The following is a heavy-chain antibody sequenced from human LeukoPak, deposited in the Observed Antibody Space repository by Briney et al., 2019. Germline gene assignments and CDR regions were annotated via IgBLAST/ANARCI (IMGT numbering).Heavy chain of an antibody. CDR3: ARDRGPFVACGSCYFWFDP. CDR1: GYTFTNYA. D-gene: IGHD2-15*01. Sequence: GASVKVSCKASGYTFTNYAVNWLRQVPGQRLEWMGWINAGNGDTKFSQNYQARVTMTTDTSTSTAYMELRSLRSDDTAVYYCARDRGPFVACGSCYFWFDPWGQGTLVTVSS. CDR2: INAGNGDT. V-gene: IGHV1-3*01. J-gene: IGHJ5*02.